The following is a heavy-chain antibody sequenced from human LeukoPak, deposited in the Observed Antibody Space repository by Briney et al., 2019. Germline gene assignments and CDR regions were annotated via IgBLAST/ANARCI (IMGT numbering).Heavy chain of an antibody. CDR3: AREPYCGGDCYFGAFDI. CDR2: IYSGGST. Sequence: GGSLRLSCAASGFTVSSNYMSWVRQAPGNGLEWVSVIYSGGSTYYADSVKGRFTISRDNSKNTLYLQMNSLRAEDTAVYYCAREPYCGGDCYFGAFDIWGQGTMVTVSS. J-gene: IGHJ3*02. V-gene: IGHV3-53*01. D-gene: IGHD2-21*01. CDR1: GFTVSSNY.